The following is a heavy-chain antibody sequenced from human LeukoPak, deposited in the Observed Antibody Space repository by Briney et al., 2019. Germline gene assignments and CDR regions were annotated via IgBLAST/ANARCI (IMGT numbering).Heavy chain of an antibody. CDR1: GFTFSSYA. Sequence: PGGSLRLSCAASGFTFSSYAMSWVRQAPGKGLEWVSAISGSGGSTYYADSVKGRFTISRDNSKNTLYLPMNSLRAEDTAVYYCAKDPSYYYDSSGNFDYWGQGTLVTVSS. CDR2: ISGSGGST. D-gene: IGHD3-22*01. V-gene: IGHV3-23*01. CDR3: AKDPSYYYDSSGNFDY. J-gene: IGHJ4*02.